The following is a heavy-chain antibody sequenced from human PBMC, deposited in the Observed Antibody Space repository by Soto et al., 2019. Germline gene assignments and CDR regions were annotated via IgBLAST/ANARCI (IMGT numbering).Heavy chain of an antibody. D-gene: IGHD3-22*01. CDR3: ARSHYYDSSGYYYFDY. CDR1: GGTFSSYA. CDR2: IIPIFGTT. J-gene: IGHJ4*02. Sequence: KVSCQASGGTFSSYAISWVRQAPGQGLEWMGGIIPIFGTTRHAQKFQGRVTSSADESTSTVHMELSRLTSEDTALYFCARSHYYDSSGYYYFDYWGQGTPVTVSS. V-gene: IGHV1-69*01.